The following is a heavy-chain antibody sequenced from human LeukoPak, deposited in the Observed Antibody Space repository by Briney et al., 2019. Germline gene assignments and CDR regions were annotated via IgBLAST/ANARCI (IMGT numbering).Heavy chain of an antibody. D-gene: IGHD5-12*01. CDR3: ARDPWTNSDYDGFDY. V-gene: IGHV3-48*03. CDR1: GFTFSSYE. CDR2: ISSSGSTI. Sequence: GGSLRLSCAASGFTFSSYEMNWVRQAPGRGLEWVSYISSSGSTIYYADSVKGRFTISRDNAKNSQYLQMNSLRAEDTAVYYCARDPWTNSDYDGFDYWGQGTLVTVSS. J-gene: IGHJ4*02.